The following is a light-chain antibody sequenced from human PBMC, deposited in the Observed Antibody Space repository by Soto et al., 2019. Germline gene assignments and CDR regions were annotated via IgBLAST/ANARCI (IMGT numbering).Light chain of an antibody. CDR1: QNVRSN. CDR2: GAS. Sequence: MVMRQSPCNLSVSPGDRATLSCRVSQNVRSNLAWYQQKPGQAPRLLIFGASTRATGIPARFSGTGSGTEFTLTISSLQSEDFAVYYCQQYNTWPPITFGQGTRLEI. V-gene: IGKV3-15*01. J-gene: IGKJ5*01. CDR3: QQYNTWPPIT.